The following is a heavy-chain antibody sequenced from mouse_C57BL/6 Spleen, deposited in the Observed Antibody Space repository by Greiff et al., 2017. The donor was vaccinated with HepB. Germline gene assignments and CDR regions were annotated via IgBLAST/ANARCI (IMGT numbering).Heavy chain of an antibody. CDR2: IYPRSGNT. CDR3: ARDYSNYDFDY. CDR1: GYTFTSYG. V-gene: IGHV1-81*01. J-gene: IGHJ2*01. Sequence: QVQLQQSGAELARPGASVQLSCKASGYTFTSYGISWVKQRTGQGLEWIGEIYPRSGNTYYNEKFKGKATLTADKSSSTAYMELRSLTSEDSAVYFCARDYSNYDFDYWGQGTTLTVSS. D-gene: IGHD2-5*01.